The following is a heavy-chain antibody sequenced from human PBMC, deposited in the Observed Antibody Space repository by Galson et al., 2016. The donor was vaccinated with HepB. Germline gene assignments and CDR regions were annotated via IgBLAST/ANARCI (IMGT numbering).Heavy chain of an antibody. V-gene: IGHV3-30*18. J-gene: IGHJ6*02. D-gene: IGHD3-10*01. CDR1: GFFFSNYG. Sequence: SLRLSCAASGFFFSNYGMHWVRQAPGKGLAWVAVVSYDGYSKYYADSVKGRFTISRDNSKTTMYLQMNSLRVKDTAVYYCAKAVYTSGIEYGMDVWGQGTTVTVSS. CDR2: VSYDGYSK. CDR3: AKAVYTSGIEYGMDV.